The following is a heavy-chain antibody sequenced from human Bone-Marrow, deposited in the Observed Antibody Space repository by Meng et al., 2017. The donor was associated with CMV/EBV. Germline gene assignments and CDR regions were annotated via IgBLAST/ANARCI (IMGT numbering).Heavy chain of an antibody. CDR2: IRGGGDRT. CDR1: GFTFSSYA. Sequence: GESLKISCAASGFTFSSYAMSWVRQAPGKGLEWVSAIRGGGDRTYNADSVRGRFTISRDKSKNTLYLQMSGLRAEDTAVYYCAKGPLRRGSYPRYFDYWGQGALVTVSS. V-gene: IGHV3-23*01. CDR3: AKGPLRRGSYPRYFDY. J-gene: IGHJ4*02. D-gene: IGHD2-15*01.